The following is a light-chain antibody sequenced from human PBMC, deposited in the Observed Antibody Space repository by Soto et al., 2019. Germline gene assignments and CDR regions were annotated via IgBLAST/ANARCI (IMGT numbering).Light chain of an antibody. CDR3: QDFDSPQWT. V-gene: IGKV3-20*01. CDR1: QSLSSNF. J-gene: IGKJ1*01. CDR2: AAS. Sequence: EIVLTQSPDTLSLSPGEGATLSCRASQSLSSNFLAWYQQRPGQAPRLLIYAASSRATGIPDRFSGSGSGSEFTLTINRLEPEDFAVYYCQDFDSPQWTFGQGTKVDIK.